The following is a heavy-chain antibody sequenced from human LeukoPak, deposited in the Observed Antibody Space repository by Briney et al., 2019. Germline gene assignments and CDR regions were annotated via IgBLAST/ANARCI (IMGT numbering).Heavy chain of an antibody. CDR3: ARDQPPVGYSSGWPYYFDY. CDR2: TYYRSKWYN. V-gene: IGHV6-1*01. CDR1: GDSVSSNSAA. D-gene: IGHD6-19*01. Sequence: SQTLSLTCAISGDSVSSNSAAWNWIRQSPSRGLEWLGRTYYRSKWYNDYAVSVKSRITINPDTSKNQFSLQLNSVTPEDTAVYYCARDQPPVGYSSGWPYYFDYWGQGTLVTVSS. J-gene: IGHJ4*02.